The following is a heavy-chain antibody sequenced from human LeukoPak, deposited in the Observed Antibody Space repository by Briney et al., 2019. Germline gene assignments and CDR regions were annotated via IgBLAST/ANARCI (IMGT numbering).Heavy chain of an antibody. Sequence: ASVKVSCKASGYTFTSYGISWVRQAPGQGLEWMGWISAYNGNTNYAQKLQGRVTMTTDTSTSTAYMELRSLRSDDTAVYYCTRDRWYYGSGSSPLDYWGQGTLVTVSS. V-gene: IGHV1-18*04. CDR2: ISAYNGNT. D-gene: IGHD3-10*01. J-gene: IGHJ4*02. CDR3: TRDRWYYGSGSSPLDY. CDR1: GYTFTSYG.